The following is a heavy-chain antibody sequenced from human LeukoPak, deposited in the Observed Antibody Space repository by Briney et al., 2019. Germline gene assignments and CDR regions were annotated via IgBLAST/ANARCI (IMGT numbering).Heavy chain of an antibody. D-gene: IGHD3-16*02. Sequence: GGSLRLSCAASGFTFSDYHMNWVRQAPGKGLEWVGNINQEGSERNHGDSVNGRFTISRDNAENSLYLQMNSLRAEDTAVYYCARIIGAFGTYRYDSWGQGTLVSASS. CDR1: GFTFSDYH. J-gene: IGHJ4*02. CDR2: INQEGSER. V-gene: IGHV3-7*01. CDR3: ARIIGAFGTYRYDS.